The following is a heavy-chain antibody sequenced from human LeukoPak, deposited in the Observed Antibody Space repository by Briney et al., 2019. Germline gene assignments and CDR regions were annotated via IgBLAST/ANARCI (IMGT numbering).Heavy chain of an antibody. Sequence: PGGSLRLSCAASGFTFRAYAMHWVRQAPGKGLEWLAVISNDGTIQYYADSVKGRFTISRDNSRNIMNLQTDSLRPEDTALYYCAREPTYSSSWYTNCDYWGQGTLVTVSS. V-gene: IGHV3-30*04. CDR1: GFTFRAYA. J-gene: IGHJ4*02. CDR3: AREPTYSSSWYTNCDY. CDR2: ISNDGTIQ. D-gene: IGHD6-13*01.